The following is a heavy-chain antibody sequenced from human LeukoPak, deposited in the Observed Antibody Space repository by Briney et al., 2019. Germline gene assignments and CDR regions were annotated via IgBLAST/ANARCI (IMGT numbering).Heavy chain of an antibody. Sequence: PSETLSLTCTVSGGSISISSDYWGWIRQPPGKGLGWIGNSYYSRSTYSNPSRNSRVAMSVDTSKNQCSLKLSSATAAATAVYYCTRRVSNRSYYLDDWGQGTLVTVSS. CDR3: TRRVSNRSYYLDD. J-gene: IGHJ4*02. V-gene: IGHV4-39*01. CDR2: SYYSRST. CDR1: GGSISISSDY. D-gene: IGHD1-26*01.